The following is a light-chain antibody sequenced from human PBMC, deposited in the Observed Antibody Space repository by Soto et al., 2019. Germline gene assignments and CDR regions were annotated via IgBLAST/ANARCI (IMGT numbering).Light chain of an antibody. CDR3: LQTYTAPAT. CDR2: AAS. CDR1: QNIDSC. Sequence: DIQMIQSPSSLSASVGDRVTITCRASQNIDSCVSWYQQKPGKAPKLLIYAASSLHSGVPSRFSGSRSGTDFPLTISSLQREDLATCCCLQTYTAPATFGQGTRVEIK. J-gene: IGKJ1*01. V-gene: IGKV1-39*01.